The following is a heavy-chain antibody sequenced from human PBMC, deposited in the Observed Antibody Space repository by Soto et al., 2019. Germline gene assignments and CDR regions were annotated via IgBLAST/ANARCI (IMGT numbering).Heavy chain of an antibody. CDR3: ARGRGAAADYFDF. CDR2: IYYSGST. V-gene: IGHV4-31*11. CDR1: GGSISSGGYS. D-gene: IGHD6-13*01. Sequence: SETLSLTCAVSGGSISSGGYSWSWIRQPPGKGLEWIGYIYYSGSTYYNPSLKSRVTISVDTSKNQFSLKLSSVTAADTAVYYCARGRGAAADYFDFWGQGTLVTVSS. J-gene: IGHJ4*02.